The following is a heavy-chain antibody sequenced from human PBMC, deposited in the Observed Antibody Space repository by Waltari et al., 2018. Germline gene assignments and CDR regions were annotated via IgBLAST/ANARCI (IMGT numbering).Heavy chain of an antibody. CDR2: IIPIFGTA. CDR3: ARSYYYDSSGPDPSFDY. D-gene: IGHD3-22*01. Sequence: QVQLVQSGAEVKKPGSSVKVSCKASGGTFSSYAISWVRQAPGQGLEWMGGIIPIFGTANYAQKFQGRVTITADESTSTAYMELSSLRSEDTAVYYCARSYYYDSSGPDPSFDYWGQGTLVTVSS. J-gene: IGHJ4*02. CDR1: GGTFSSYA. V-gene: IGHV1-69*01.